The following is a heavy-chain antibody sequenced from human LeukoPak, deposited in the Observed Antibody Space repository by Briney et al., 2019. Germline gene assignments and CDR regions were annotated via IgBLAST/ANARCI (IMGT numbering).Heavy chain of an antibody. J-gene: IGHJ4*02. D-gene: IGHD3-10*01. V-gene: IGHV3-20*04. CDR1: GFTFDDYG. CDR2: INWNGGST. Sequence: RPGGSLRLSCAASGFTFDDYGMSWVRQAPGKGLEWVSGINWNGGSTGYADSVKGRFTISRDNAKNSLYLQMNSLRAEETALYYCAREDNAYYYGSGSYYALWGQGTLVTVSS. CDR3: AREDNAYYYGSGSYYAL.